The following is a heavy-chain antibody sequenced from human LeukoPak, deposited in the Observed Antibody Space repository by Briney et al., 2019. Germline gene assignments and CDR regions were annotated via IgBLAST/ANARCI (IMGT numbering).Heavy chain of an antibody. J-gene: IGHJ4*02. CDR2: ISGSGGST. Sequence: GGSLRLSCAASGFTFSSYGMSWVRQAPGKGLEWVSAISGSGGSTYYADSVKGRFTISRDNSKSTLYLQMNSLRAEDTAVYYCAKDSSGYWYYFDYWGQGTLVTVSS. V-gene: IGHV3-23*01. CDR1: GFTFSSYG. D-gene: IGHD3-22*01. CDR3: AKDSSGYWYYFDY.